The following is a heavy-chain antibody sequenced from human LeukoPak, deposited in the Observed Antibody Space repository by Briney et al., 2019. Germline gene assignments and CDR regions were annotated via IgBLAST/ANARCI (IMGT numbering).Heavy chain of an antibody. CDR1: GFTLSDYY. CDR2: ITNSGDTK. Sequence: PGGSLRLSCAASGFTLSDYYMSWIRRAPGGGLEWIAYITNSGDTKHYADSVKGRFIISRDNAKNSLYLQTDSLRADDTAVYYCARGAGPLFDPWGQGTLVTVSS. V-gene: IGHV3-11*01. J-gene: IGHJ5*02. CDR3: ARGAGPLFDP.